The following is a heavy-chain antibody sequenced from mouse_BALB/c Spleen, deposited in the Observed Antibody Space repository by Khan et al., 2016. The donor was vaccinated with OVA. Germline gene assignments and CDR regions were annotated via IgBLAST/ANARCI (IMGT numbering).Heavy chain of an antibody. V-gene: IGHV5-12*02. CDR3: ARHDYDGIAD. J-gene: IGHJ3*01. CDR1: GFTFSDYY. CDR2: ISYGGGTI. Sequence: EVELVESGGGLVQPGGSLKLSCATSGFTFSDYYMYWVRQTPEKRLEWVAYISYGGGTIYYLDTVKGRFTISRDNAKNTLYLQMSRLKSEDTAMYYCARHDYDGIADWGQGTLVTVAA. D-gene: IGHD2-4*01.